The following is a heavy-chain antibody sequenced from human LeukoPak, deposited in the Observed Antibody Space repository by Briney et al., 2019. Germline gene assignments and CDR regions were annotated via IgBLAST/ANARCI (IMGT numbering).Heavy chain of an antibody. CDR3: ARVYQSAEYYFDY. Sequence: PSETLSLTCTVSGGFIDSYYWSWIRQPPGKGLEWIGYIYYTGSTEYHPSLKSRVTISLDTSKNQFSLKLTSVTAVDTAVYYCARVYQSAEYYFDYWGQGNLVSVSS. V-gene: IGHV4-59*01. CDR1: GGFIDSYY. D-gene: IGHD2-2*01. CDR2: IYYTGST. J-gene: IGHJ4*02.